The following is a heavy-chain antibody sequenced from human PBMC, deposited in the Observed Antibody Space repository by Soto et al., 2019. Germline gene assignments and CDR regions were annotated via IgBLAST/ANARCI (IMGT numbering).Heavy chain of an antibody. CDR3: AKVGGLYSSGSHYCGMDV. CDR1: GFTFSSYA. J-gene: IGHJ6*02. Sequence: GGSLRLSCAASGFTFSSYAMSWVRQAPGKGLEWVSAISGSGGSTYYADSVKGRFTISRDNSKNTLYLQMNSLRAEDTAVYYCAKVGGLYSSGSHYCGMDVWGQGTTVTVSS. V-gene: IGHV3-23*01. CDR2: ISGSGGST. D-gene: IGHD6-19*01.